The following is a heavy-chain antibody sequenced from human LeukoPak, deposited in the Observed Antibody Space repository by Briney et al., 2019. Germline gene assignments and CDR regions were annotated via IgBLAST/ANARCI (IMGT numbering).Heavy chain of an antibody. D-gene: IGHD1-26*01. V-gene: IGHV1-69*05. CDR3: ARDSGSYEYSSDY. CDR1: GGTFSSYA. Sequence: SVKVSCKASGGTFSSYAISWVRQAPGQGLEWMGGIIPIFGTANYAQKFQGRVTITTDESTSTAYMELSSLRSEDTAVYYCARDSGSYEYSSDYWGQGTLVTVSS. CDR2: IIPIFGTA. J-gene: IGHJ4*02.